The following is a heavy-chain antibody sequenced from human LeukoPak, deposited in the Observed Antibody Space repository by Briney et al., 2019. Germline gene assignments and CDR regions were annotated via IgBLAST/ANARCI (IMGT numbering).Heavy chain of an antibody. Sequence: SVKVSCKASGGTFSSYAISGVRPAPGRGLEWMGGIIPIFGTANYAQKFQGRVPITTDESTSTAYMELSSLRSEDTAVYYCARSGLWYYGSGSSNWFDPWGQGTLVTVSS. V-gene: IGHV1-69*05. CDR1: GGTFSSYA. D-gene: IGHD3-10*01. CDR2: IIPIFGTA. J-gene: IGHJ5*02. CDR3: ARSGLWYYGSGSSNWFDP.